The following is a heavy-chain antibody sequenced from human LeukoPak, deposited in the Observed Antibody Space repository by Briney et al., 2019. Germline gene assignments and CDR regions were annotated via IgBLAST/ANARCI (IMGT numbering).Heavy chain of an antibody. V-gene: IGHV3-23*01. Sequence: PGGSLRLSCAVSGFNFRIYGMSWVRQAPGKGLEWVSAISGSGGSTYYADSVKGRFTISRDNSKNTLYLQMNSLRAEDTAVYYCAKDPARYSSVWGQGTLVTVSS. CDR2: ISGSGGST. CDR3: AKDPARYSSV. D-gene: IGHD6-19*01. J-gene: IGHJ4*02. CDR1: GFNFRIYG.